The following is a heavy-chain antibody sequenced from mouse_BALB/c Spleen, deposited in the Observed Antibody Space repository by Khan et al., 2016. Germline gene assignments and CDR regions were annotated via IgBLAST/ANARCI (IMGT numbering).Heavy chain of an antibody. Sequence: QVQLQQSGPELVKPGASVRLSCKASGYTFTTFYIHWLKQRPGQGLEWIGWIYPGNINTKYNENFKDKATLTADKSASTAYMQLSSLTSDDSAVYFCARGYYAWYFDVWGAGTTVTVSS. CDR2: IYPGNINT. CDR3: ARGYYAWYFDV. V-gene: IGHV1S56*01. CDR1: GYTFTTFY. J-gene: IGHJ1*01. D-gene: IGHD1-1*02.